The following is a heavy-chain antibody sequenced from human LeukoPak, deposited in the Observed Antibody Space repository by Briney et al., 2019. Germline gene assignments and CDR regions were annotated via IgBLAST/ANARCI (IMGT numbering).Heavy chain of an antibody. CDR1: GVSFSGYY. V-gene: IGHV4-34*01. CDR3: AASGSYYPDY. Sequence: SETLSLTCAVYGVSFSGYYWSWIRQPPGKGLEWIGEINHSGSTNYNPSLKSRVTISVDTSKNQFPLKLSSVTAADTAVYYCAASGSYYPDYWGQGTLVTVSS. D-gene: IGHD1-26*01. J-gene: IGHJ4*02. CDR2: INHSGST.